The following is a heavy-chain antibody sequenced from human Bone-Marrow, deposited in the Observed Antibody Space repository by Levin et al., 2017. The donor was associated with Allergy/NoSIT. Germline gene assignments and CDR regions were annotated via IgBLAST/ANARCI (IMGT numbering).Heavy chain of an antibody. Sequence: PSETLSLTCTVSGGSISSSSYYWGWIRQPPGKGLEWIGSIYYSGSTYYNPSLKSRVTISVDTSKNQFSLKLSSVTAADTAVYYCARHAYCSSTSCRYWGRRFYYYDYGMDVWGQGTTVTVSS. V-gene: IGHV4-39*01. CDR1: GGSISSSSYY. J-gene: IGHJ6*02. CDR2: IYYSGST. D-gene: IGHD2-2*01. CDR3: ARHAYCSSTSCRYWGRRFYYYDYGMDV.